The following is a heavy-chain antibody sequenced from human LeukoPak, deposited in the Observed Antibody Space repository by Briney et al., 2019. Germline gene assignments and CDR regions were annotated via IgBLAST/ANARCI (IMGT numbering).Heavy chain of an antibody. V-gene: IGHV3-23*01. CDR2: ISDSGGST. D-gene: IGHD7-27*01. CDR1: GFTFNIYA. Sequence: GGSLRLSCAPSGFTFNIYAMTWVRQAPGKGLEWVSLISDSGGSTYYADSVKGRFTISRDNPKNTLYLQMNSLRAEDTAVYYCAKINWGSRYFDYWGQGSLDGVSS. J-gene: IGHJ4*01. CDR3: AKINWGSRYFDY.